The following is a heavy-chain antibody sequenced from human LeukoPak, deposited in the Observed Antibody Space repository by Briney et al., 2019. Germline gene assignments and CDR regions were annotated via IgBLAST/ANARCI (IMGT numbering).Heavy chain of an antibody. CDR3: AKGYYGSGSYSSLFDY. Sequence: GGSLRLSCAASRFTFSNYAMSWVRQAPGKGLEWVSAISDSGRNTFYADSVKGRFTISRDNSRNTLYLQMNSLRADDTAVYYCAKGYYGSGSYSSLFDYWGQGTLVTVSS. V-gene: IGHV3-23*01. J-gene: IGHJ4*02. CDR2: ISDSGRNT. CDR1: RFTFSNYA. D-gene: IGHD3-10*01.